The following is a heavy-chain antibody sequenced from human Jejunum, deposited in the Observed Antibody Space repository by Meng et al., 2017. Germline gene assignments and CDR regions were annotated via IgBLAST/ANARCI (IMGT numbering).Heavy chain of an antibody. CDR1: GFTFSNYA. J-gene: IGHJ6*02. V-gene: IGHV3-23*01. D-gene: IGHD4-17*01. Sequence: GASLKISCAASGFTFSNYAMSWVRQAPGNGLELVSVIGIDGVTSYYADSLKGLFTISRDNSKNTRHLQMNSLRAEDTALYYCAKAAQTSTVIHGMDVWGQGTTVTVSS. CDR3: AKAAQTSTVIHGMDV. CDR2: IGIDGVTS.